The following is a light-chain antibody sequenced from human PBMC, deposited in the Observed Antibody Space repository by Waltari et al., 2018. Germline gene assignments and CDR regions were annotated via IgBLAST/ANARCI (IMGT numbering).Light chain of an antibody. CDR3: FLSYSGAVI. J-gene: IGLJ2*01. V-gene: IGLV7-46*01. Sequence: QAVVTQEPSLTVSPGGTVTLTSGSSTGAVLSGHYPYWFHQKPRQAPRTLIYDTSNKHSWTPARFSGSLLGGKAALTLSGAQPEDEANYYCFLSYSGAVIFGGGTKLTVL. CDR1: TGAVLSGHY. CDR2: DTS.